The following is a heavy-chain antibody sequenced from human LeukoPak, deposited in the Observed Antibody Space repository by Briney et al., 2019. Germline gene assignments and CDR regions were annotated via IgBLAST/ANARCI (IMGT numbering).Heavy chain of an antibody. J-gene: IGHJ6*02. CDR1: GGSFSGYY. V-gene: IGHV4-34*01. CDR3: ARGAVWQLVRFYYGMDV. Sequence: SETLSLTCAVYGGSFSGYYWSWIRQPPGKGREWIGEINHSGSTNYNPSLKSRVTISVDTSKNQFSLKLSSVTAADTAVYYCARGAVWQLVRFYYGMDVWGQGTTVTVSS. D-gene: IGHD6-13*01. CDR2: INHSGST.